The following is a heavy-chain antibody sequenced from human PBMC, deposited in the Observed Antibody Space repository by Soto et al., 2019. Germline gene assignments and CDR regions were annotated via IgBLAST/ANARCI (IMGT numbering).Heavy chain of an antibody. J-gene: IGHJ4*02. CDR3: AMKAPTYFDY. CDR2: IYYSGST. Sequence: QVQLQESGPGLVKPSETLSLTCTVSGGSVSSGSYYWSWIRQPPGKGLEWIGYIYYSGSTNYNPSLKSRVTISVDTSKNQFSLKLSSVTAADTAVYYCAMKAPTYFDYWGQGTLDTVSS. V-gene: IGHV4-61*01. D-gene: IGHD3-16*01. CDR1: GGSVSSGSYY.